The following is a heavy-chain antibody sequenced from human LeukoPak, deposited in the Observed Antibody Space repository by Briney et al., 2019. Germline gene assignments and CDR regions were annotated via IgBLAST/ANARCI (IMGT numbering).Heavy chain of an antibody. CDR1: GYTFSSLG. V-gene: IGHV1-18*01. CDR2: ISAYNGNT. Sequence: PVKVSCKVSGYTFSSLGISSVPEAPGPGVEWMGWISAYNGNTNYAQKLQGRVNMTTDTSTSTAYMELRSLRSGDTAVYYCARDMGSIAARLPSQWGQGTLVTVFS. CDR3: ARDMGSIAARLPSQ. D-gene: IGHD6-6*01. J-gene: IGHJ4*02.